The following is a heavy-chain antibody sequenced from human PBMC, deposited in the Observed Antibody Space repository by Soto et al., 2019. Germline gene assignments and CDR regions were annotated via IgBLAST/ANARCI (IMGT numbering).Heavy chain of an antibody. CDR3: ARFDRPAAEYYYYYGMDV. J-gene: IGHJ6*02. Sequence: SVKVSCKASGCTFSSYAISWVRQAPGQGLEWMGGIIPIFGTANYAQKFQGRVTITADKSTSTAYMELSSLRSEDTAVYYCARFDRPAAEYYYYYGMDVWGQGTTVTVS. V-gene: IGHV1-69*06. CDR2: IIPIFGTA. D-gene: IGHD2-2*01. CDR1: GCTFSSYA.